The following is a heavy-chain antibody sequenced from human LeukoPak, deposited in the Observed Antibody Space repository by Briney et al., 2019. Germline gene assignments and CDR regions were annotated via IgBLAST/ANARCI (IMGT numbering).Heavy chain of an antibody. D-gene: IGHD6-13*01. Sequence: PGGSLRLSCAASGFTFSSYSMNWVRQAPGKGLEWVSYISSGSSTTYYADSVKGRFTISRDNAKNSLYLQMNSLRAEDTALYYCARDVTYDTSSWYLDYWGQGTLVTVSS. CDR3: ARDVTYDTSSWYLDY. V-gene: IGHV3-48*04. J-gene: IGHJ4*02. CDR2: ISSGSSTT. CDR1: GFTFSSYS.